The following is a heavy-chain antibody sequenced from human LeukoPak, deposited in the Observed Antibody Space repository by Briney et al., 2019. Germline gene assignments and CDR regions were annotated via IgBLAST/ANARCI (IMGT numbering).Heavy chain of an antibody. V-gene: IGHV4-4*07. CDR1: GGSISSYY. Sequence: PSETLSLTCTVSGGSISSYYWSWIRKPAGKGLEWIGRIYTSGSTNYNPSLKSRVTMSVDTSKNQFSLKLSSATAADTAVYYCARGSRGIAARPGLLDYWGQGTLVTVSS. CDR2: IYTSGST. CDR3: ARGSRGIAARPGLLDY. J-gene: IGHJ4*02. D-gene: IGHD6-6*01.